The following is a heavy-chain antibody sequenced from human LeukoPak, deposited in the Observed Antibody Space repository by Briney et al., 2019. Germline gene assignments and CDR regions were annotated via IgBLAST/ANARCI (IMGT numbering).Heavy chain of an antibody. CDR1: GYTFTGYY. V-gene: IGHV1-2*02. CDR2: INPNSGGT. CDR3: TRSSLMVVAAAENNWSDP. D-gene: IGHD2-15*01. Sequence: GASVKVSCKASGYTFTGYYMHWVRQAPGQGLEWMGWINPNSGGTNYAQKFQGRVTMTRDTSISTAYMELSRLRSDDTAVYSCTRSSLMVVAAAENNWSDPWGQGTLVTVSS. J-gene: IGHJ5*02.